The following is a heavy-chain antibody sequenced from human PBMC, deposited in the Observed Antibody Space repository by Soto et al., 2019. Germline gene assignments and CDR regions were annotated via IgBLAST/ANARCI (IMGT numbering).Heavy chain of an antibody. CDR3: VSDGYDSSGYYYYLY. CDR1: GYTFTSYG. CDR2: ISAYNGNT. Sequence: ASVKVSCKASGYTFTSYGISWVRQAPGQGLEWMGWISAYNGNTNYARKLQGRVTMTTDTSTSTAYMELRSLRSDDTAVYYCVSDGYDSSGYYYYLYWGQGTLVTVSS. V-gene: IGHV1-18*01. D-gene: IGHD3-22*01. J-gene: IGHJ4*02.